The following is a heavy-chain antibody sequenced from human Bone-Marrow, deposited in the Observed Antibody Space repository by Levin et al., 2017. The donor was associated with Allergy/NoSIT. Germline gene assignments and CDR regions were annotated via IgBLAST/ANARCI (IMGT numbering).Heavy chain of an antibody. CDR3: ASGRGGNYYKYYMDV. D-gene: IGHD3-10*01. V-gene: IGHV3-11*01. CDR1: GFTFSDFF. J-gene: IGHJ6*03. Sequence: RTGGSLRLSCAASGFTFSDFFMTWIRQPPGKGLEWVSYSSFSDGTIYYADSVKGRFTISRDDAKKSLSLQMNGLRAEDTAVYYCASGRGGNYYKYYMDVWGKGTTVTVSS. CDR2: SSFSDGTI.